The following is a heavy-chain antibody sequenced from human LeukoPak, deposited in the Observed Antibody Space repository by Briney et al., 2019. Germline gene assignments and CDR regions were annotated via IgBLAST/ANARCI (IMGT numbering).Heavy chain of an antibody. Sequence: PGGTLRLSCAASGFTFSNHGMNWVRQAPGKGLEWVSGISPSGDITYYADSVKGRFTVSRDNFKNTLYLQMNSLRTEDTAVYFCAKDDAWLRSACWGPGTLVTVSS. J-gene: IGHJ4*02. V-gene: IGHV3-23*01. D-gene: IGHD5-12*01. CDR3: AKDDAWLRSAC. CDR2: ISPSGDIT. CDR1: GFTFSNHG.